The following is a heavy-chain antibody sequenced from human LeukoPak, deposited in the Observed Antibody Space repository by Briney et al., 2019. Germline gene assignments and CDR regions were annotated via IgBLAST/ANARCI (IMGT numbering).Heavy chain of an antibody. CDR3: VRDAVGGCSSTSCYPT. CDR1: GFTFSSYS. CDR2: ISSSSSYI. D-gene: IGHD2-2*01. V-gene: IGHV3-21*01. Sequence: GGSLRLSCAASGFTFSSYSMNWVRQAPGKGLEWVSSISSSSSYIYYADSVKGRFTISRDNAKNSLYLQMNSLRAEDTAVYYCVRDAVGGCSSTSCYPTWGQGTLVTVSS. J-gene: IGHJ5*02.